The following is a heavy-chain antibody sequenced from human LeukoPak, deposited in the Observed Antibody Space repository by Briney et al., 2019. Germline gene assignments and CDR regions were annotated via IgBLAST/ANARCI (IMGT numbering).Heavy chain of an antibody. D-gene: IGHD2-21*01. CDR1: GFSFTNNG. CDR3: AKLLFEYDF. Sequence: PGGSLRLSCAASGFSFTNNGMYWVRQAPVKGREWVASIRYDGGYKNYGDSVKGRFTISRDNSKNTLYLQMNSLRAEDTAVYYCAKLLFEYDFWGQGTLVTVSS. V-gene: IGHV3-30*02. J-gene: IGHJ4*02. CDR2: IRYDGGYK.